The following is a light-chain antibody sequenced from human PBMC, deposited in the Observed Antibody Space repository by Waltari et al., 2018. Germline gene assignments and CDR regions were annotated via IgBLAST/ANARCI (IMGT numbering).Light chain of an antibody. V-gene: IGLV2-8*01. CDR2: GVT. Sequence: QSALTQPPSASGSPGPSVTISCTGTSSDVGAYNYVSRYHQYPDKAPKLMIYGVTRRPSGVPDRFSGSKSGNTASLTVSGLQSDDEGSYYCASWDESLSASVFGGGTKLTVL. J-gene: IGLJ3*02. CDR1: SSDVGAYNY. CDR3: ASWDESLSASV.